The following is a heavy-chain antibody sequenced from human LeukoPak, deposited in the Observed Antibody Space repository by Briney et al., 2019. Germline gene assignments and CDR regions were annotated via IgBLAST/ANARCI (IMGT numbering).Heavy chain of an antibody. J-gene: IGHJ4*02. CDR1: GFTFNTYS. V-gene: IGHV3-48*01. CDR3: ARGKDCGGAFDY. D-gene: IGHD2-21*01. CDR2: ISSSADFI. Sequence: PGGSLRLSCAASGFTFNTYSLNWVRQAPGKGLEWVSYISSSADFIYYADSVKGRFTISRDNAKNSLYLQMDSLRVEDTAVYYCARGKDCGGAFDYWGQGTLVTVSS.